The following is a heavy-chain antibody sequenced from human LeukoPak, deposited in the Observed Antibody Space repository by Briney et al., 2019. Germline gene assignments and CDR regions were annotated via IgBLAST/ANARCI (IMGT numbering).Heavy chain of an antibody. V-gene: IGHV1-2*02. J-gene: IGHJ6*03. CDR1: GYTFTGYY. D-gene: IGHD3-10*01. CDR2: INPNSGGT. Sequence: ASVKVSCKASGYTFTGYYMHWVRQAPGRGLEWMGWINPNSGGTNYAQKFQGRVTMTRDTSISTAYMELSRLRSDDTAVYYCARDDVLLWFGEFHYYYYYMDVWGKGTTVTVSS. CDR3: ARDDVLLWFGEFHYYYYYMDV.